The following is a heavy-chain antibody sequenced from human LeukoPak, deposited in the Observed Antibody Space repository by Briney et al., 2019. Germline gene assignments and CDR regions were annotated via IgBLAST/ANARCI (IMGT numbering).Heavy chain of an antibody. J-gene: IGHJ4*01. CDR2: ISYDGGYQ. D-gene: IGHD3-16*02. CDR1: GFTFSSYA. CDR3: ATESSLSN. Sequence: PGGSLRLSCAASGFTFSSYAMDWVRQAPGKGLEWVGDISYDGGYQSYAVSVRGRFTISRDNSKNTLFLQMNSLRPEDAAVYYCATESSLSNWGHGTLVTVSS. V-gene: IGHV3-30*03.